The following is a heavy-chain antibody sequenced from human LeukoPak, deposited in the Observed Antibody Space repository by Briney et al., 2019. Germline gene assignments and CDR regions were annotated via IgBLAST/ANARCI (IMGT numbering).Heavy chain of an antibody. J-gene: IGHJ4*02. CDR2: INHSGST. CDR3: VKSGGYGLIDY. V-gene: IGHV4-34*08. D-gene: IGHD6-19*01. Sequence: GSLRLSCAASGFTFSSYEMNWIRQPPGKGVEWIGEINHSGSTNYNPSLKSRVTISVDTSKNQFSLKLSSVTAADTAMYYCVKSGGYGLIDYWGQGTLVTVSS. CDR1: GFTFSSYE.